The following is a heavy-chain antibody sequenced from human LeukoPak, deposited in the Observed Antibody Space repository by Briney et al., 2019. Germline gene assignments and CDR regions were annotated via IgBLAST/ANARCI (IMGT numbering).Heavy chain of an antibody. CDR2: MNPNSGNT. V-gene: IGHV1-8*01. J-gene: IGHJ4*02. D-gene: IGHD3-22*01. CDR1: GYTFTSYD. CDR3: ARGVHVRVYDSNPHYGHY. Sequence: ASVKVSCKASGYTFTSYDINWVRQATGQGLEWMGWMNPNSGNTSYSQKFQGRVTMTRDMSTSTVYMELSSLRSEDTALYYCARGVHVRVYDSNPHYGHYWGQGTLVTVSS.